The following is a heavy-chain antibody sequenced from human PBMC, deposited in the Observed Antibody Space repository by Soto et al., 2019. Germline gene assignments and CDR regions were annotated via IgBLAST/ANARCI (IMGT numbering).Heavy chain of an antibody. CDR2: IYSGGST. CDR3: ARDLAPGVVVPAAMSYYYGMDV. Sequence: GGSLRLSCAASGFTVSSNYMSWVRQAPGKGLEWVSVIYSGGSTYYADSVKGRFTISRDNSKNTLYLQMNSLRAEDTAVYYCARDLAPGVVVPAAMSYYYGMDVWGQGTTVTVSS. D-gene: IGHD2-2*01. J-gene: IGHJ6*02. V-gene: IGHV3-53*01. CDR1: GFTVSSNY.